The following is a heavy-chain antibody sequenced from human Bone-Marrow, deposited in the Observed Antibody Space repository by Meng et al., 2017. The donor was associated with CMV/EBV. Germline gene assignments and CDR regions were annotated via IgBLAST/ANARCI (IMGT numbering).Heavy chain of an antibody. D-gene: IGHD4-11*01. V-gene: IGHV3-53*05. J-gene: IGHJ4*02. CDR3: AKEQWPFYSNYGSDSSFDY. CDR2: IYSDDII. CDR1: GLTVSTNY. Sequence: GGSLRLSCAASGLTVSTNYMTWVRQAPGKGLEWISDIYSDDIIYYADSVKGRFTVSRDNSKNTLYLQMNSLRAEDTAVYYCAKEQWPFYSNYGSDSSFDYWGQGTLVTVSS.